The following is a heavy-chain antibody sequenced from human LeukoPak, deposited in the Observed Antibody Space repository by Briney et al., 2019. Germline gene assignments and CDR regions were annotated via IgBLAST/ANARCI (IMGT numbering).Heavy chain of an antibody. CDR1: GYTLTELS. J-gene: IGHJ6*03. D-gene: IGHD3-3*01. CDR3: ATRAGGYYDFWSGSVGSMDV. CDR2: FDPEGGET. V-gene: IGHV1-24*01. Sequence: ASVKVSCKVSGYTLTELSMHWVRQAPGKGLEWMGGFDPEGGETIYAQKFQGRVTMTEDTSTDTAYMELSSLRSEDTAVYYCATRAGGYYDFWSGSVGSMDVWGKGTTVTVSS.